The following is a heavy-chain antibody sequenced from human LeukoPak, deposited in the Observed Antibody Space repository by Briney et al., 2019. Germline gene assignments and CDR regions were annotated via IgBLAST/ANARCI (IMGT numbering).Heavy chain of an antibody. V-gene: IGHV4-39*01. D-gene: IGHD6-13*01. CDR2: IYESGRT. CDR1: GGSISSGYHY. Sequence: SETLSLTCTVSGGSISSGYHYWGWIRQPPGKGLEWIGSIYESGRTHYNPSLRSRITISVDTSKNQFSLELSSVTAADTAVYYCARGDSSSWALFDYWGQGTLVTVSS. J-gene: IGHJ4*02. CDR3: ARGDSSSWALFDY.